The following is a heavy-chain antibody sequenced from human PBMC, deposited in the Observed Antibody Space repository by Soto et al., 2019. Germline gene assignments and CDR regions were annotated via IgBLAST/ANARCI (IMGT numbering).Heavy chain of an antibody. CDR2: IKSETDDGTT. V-gene: IGHV3-15*01. Sequence: ELQLVESGGGLVKPGGSLRLSCAASGVTFSRAWMSWVRQAPGKGLEWVARIKSETDDGTTDYAAPVRGRFTISRDDSKNTVFLQMNSLKTEDTGVYYCTTLGFDPWGQGTLVTVSS. CDR3: TTLGFDP. J-gene: IGHJ5*02. CDR1: GVTFSRAW.